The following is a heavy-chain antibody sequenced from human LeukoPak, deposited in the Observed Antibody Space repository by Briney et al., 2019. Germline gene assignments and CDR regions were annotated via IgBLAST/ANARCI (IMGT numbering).Heavy chain of an antibody. CDR2: IKSKVDGGTT. D-gene: IGHD3-22*01. CDR3: TTSYYDSSGYRN. CDR1: GFSFNNAW. V-gene: IGHV3-15*01. J-gene: IGHJ4*02. Sequence: GGSLRLSCAASGFSFNNAWMRWVRQAPGEGREWVGRIKSKVDGGTTDYAAPMKGRFTISRDDSENTLHLQMNSLKTEDTALYYCTTSYYDSSGYRNWGQGTLVTVSS.